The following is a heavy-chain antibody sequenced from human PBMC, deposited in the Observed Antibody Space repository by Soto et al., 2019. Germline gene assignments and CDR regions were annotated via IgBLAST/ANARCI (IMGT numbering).Heavy chain of an antibody. CDR2: IYYSGST. V-gene: IGHV4-30-4*01. Sequence: PSETLSLTCTVSGGSISSGDYYWSWIRQPPGKGLEWIGYIYYSGSTYYNPSLKSRVTISVDTSKNQFSLKLSSVTAADTAVYYCAREGDSSRWNTWFDPWGQGTLVTVSS. CDR3: AREGDSSRWNTWFDP. J-gene: IGHJ5*02. D-gene: IGHD6-13*01. CDR1: GGSISSGDYY.